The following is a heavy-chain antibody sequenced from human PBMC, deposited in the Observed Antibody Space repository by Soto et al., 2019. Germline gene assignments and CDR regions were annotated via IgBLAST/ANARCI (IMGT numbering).Heavy chain of an antibody. CDR1: GYTFTSYG. V-gene: IGHV1-18*01. D-gene: IGHD6-13*01. CDR3: ARGYEDSSSWHNWFDP. J-gene: IGHJ5*02. Sequence: ASVKVSCKASGYTFTSYGISWVRQAPGQGLEWMGWISAYNGNTNYAQKLQGRVTMTTDTSTSTAYMELRSLRSDDTAVYYCARGYEDSSSWHNWFDPWGQGTLVTVSS. CDR2: ISAYNGNT.